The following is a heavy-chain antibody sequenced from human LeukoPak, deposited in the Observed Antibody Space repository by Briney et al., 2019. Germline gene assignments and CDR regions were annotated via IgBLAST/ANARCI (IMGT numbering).Heavy chain of an antibody. D-gene: IGHD2-21*01. Sequence: GGSLRLSCAASGFTFSSYWMHWVRHVPGKGLVWVSHIKSDGSSTSYADSVKGRFTISRDNAKNTLYLQMNSLRAEDTAVYYCARDRAYGFDYWGQGTLVTVSS. CDR1: GFTFSSYW. V-gene: IGHV3-74*01. CDR3: ARDRAYGFDY. CDR2: IKSDGSST. J-gene: IGHJ4*02.